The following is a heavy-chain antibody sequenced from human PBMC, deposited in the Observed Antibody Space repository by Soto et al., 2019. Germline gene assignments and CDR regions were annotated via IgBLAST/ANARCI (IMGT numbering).Heavy chain of an antibody. V-gene: IGHV4-31*03. J-gene: IGHJ4*02. CDR1: GGSISNGGYY. D-gene: IGHD3-10*01. Sequence: SETLSLTCTVSGGSISNGGYYWSWIRQHPGKGLEWIGYIYYSGSTYYNPSLKSRVTISVDTSKNQFSLKLSSVTAADTAVYYCARDLAPGAQYFDYWGQGTLVTVSS. CDR3: ARDLAPGAQYFDY. CDR2: IYYSGST.